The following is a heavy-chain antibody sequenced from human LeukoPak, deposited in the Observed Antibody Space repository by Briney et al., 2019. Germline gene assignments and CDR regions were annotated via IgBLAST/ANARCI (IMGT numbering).Heavy chain of an antibody. Sequence: GGPLRLSCAASGFTFSSYAMHWVRQAPGKGLEWVAVISYDGSNKYYADSVKGRFTISRDNSKNTLYLQMNSLRAEDTAVYYCARDCGDKWIQLCCGYWGQGTLVTVSS. CDR2: ISYDGSNK. D-gene: IGHD5-18*01. V-gene: IGHV3-30-3*01. J-gene: IGHJ4*02. CDR1: GFTFSSYA. CDR3: ARDCGDKWIQLCCGY.